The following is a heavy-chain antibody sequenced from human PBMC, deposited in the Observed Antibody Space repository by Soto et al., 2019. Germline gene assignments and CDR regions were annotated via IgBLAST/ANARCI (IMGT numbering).Heavy chain of an antibody. J-gene: IGHJ3*02. D-gene: IGHD6-19*01. CDR3: ARDRSGDIMAFDI. V-gene: IGHV3-21*01. CDR2: ISSSSSYI. Sequence: PGGSLRLSCAASGFTFSSYSMNWVRQAPGKGLEWVSSISSSSSYIYYADSVKGRFTISRDNAKNSLYLQMNSLRAEDTAVYYCARDRSGDIMAFDIWGQGTMLTVSS. CDR1: GFTFSSYS.